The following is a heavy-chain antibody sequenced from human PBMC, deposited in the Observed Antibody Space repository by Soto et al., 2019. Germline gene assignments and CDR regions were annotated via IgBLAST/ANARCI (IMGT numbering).Heavy chain of an antibody. J-gene: IGHJ4*01. CDR1: GYIFTNYW. CDR3: ERLANIFDFDN. D-gene: IGHD2-21*01. CDR2: IYPGDSDT. Sequence: XASLKISCQGCGYIFTNYWIGWVRQMPGKGLEWMGIIYPGDSDTRYSPSFQGQVTISADKSISTAYLQWSSLKASDTAMYCCERLANIFDFDNWGHGTLVTGSS. V-gene: IGHV5-51*01.